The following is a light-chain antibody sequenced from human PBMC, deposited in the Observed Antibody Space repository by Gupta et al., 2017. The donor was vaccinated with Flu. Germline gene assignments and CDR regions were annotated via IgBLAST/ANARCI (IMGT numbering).Light chain of an antibody. Sequence: EIVMTQSPATLSVSPGERATLSCRASQSVSSNLAWYQQKPGQAPRLLIYGASTRDTGIPARFSGSGSGKEFTLTSSSRQSEDFAVYYCQQYKNWPPITFGEGTRVEIK. CDR2: GAS. CDR1: QSVSSN. J-gene: IGKJ5*01. V-gene: IGKV3-15*01. CDR3: QQYKNWPPIT.